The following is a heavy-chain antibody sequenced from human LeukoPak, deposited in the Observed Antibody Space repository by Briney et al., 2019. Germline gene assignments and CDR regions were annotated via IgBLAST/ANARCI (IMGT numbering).Heavy chain of an antibody. Sequence: PGGSLRLSCAASGFTFSSYWMHWVRQAPGKGLVWVSRINTDGSSTSYADSVKGRFTISRDNAKNTVYLQMNSLRAEDTAVYYCARDMDDSSGYAFDYWGQGTLVTVSS. J-gene: IGHJ4*02. CDR2: INTDGSST. D-gene: IGHD3-22*01. V-gene: IGHV3-74*01. CDR3: ARDMDDSSGYAFDY. CDR1: GFTFSSYW.